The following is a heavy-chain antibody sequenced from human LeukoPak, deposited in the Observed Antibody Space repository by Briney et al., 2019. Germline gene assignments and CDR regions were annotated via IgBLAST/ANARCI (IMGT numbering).Heavy chain of an antibody. CDR1: GYSISSGYY. CDR2: IYHSGST. J-gene: IGHJ4*02. Sequence: PSETLSLTCAVSGYSISSGYYWGWIRQPPGKGLEWIGSIYHSGSTYYNPSLESRVTISVDTSKNQFSLKLNSVTAADTAVYYCAKGGNSEYSSSSYWGQGTLVTVSS. CDR3: AKGGNSEYSSSSY. D-gene: IGHD6-6*01. V-gene: IGHV4-38-2*01.